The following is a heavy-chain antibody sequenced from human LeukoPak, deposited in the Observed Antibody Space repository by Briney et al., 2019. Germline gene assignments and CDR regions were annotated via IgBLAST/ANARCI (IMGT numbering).Heavy chain of an antibody. J-gene: IGHJ4*02. V-gene: IGHV5-10-1*01. CDR1: GYSFTSYW. D-gene: IGHD2-21*01. CDR3: GGLGWLEVVPAAPDY. Sequence: GESLRISCKGSGYSFTSYWISWVRQMPGKGLEWMGRIDPSDSYTNYSPSFQGHVTISADKSISTAYLQWSSLKASDTALYYCGGLGWLEVVPAAPDYWGQGTLVTVSS. CDR2: IDPSDSYT.